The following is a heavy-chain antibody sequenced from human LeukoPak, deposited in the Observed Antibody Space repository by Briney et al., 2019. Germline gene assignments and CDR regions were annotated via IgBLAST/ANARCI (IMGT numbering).Heavy chain of an antibody. CDR3: ARLGYDYGDYVGRFLISS. CDR1: GYTFTSYG. Sequence: ASVKVSCKASGYTFTSYGISWVRQAPGQGLEWMGCISAYNGNTNYAQKLQGRVTMTTDTSTSTAYMELRSLRSDDTAVYYCARLGYDYGDYVGRFLISSWGQGTLVTVSS. D-gene: IGHD4-17*01. V-gene: IGHV1-18*01. CDR2: ISAYNGNT. J-gene: IGHJ5*02.